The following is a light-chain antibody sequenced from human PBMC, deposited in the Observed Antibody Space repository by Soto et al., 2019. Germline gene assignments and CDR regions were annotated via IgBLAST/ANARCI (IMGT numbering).Light chain of an antibody. CDR2: AAS. V-gene: IGKV3-20*01. CDR3: KRYGGLFIT. J-gene: IGKJ5*01. Sequence: EIVLTQSPGPLYLSPGERATLSCRASQSVDSNYLAWYQQKPGQAPRLLIYAASSRATGIPDRFSGSGSGTDFTLTISRVEPEGFAVYYCKRYGGLFITCGQGTRLEIK. CDR1: QSVDSNY.